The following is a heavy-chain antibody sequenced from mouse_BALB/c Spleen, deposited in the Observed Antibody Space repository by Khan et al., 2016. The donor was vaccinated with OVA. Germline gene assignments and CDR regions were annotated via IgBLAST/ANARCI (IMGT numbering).Heavy chain of an antibody. CDR1: GFDFSRYW. D-gene: IGHD2-14*01. J-gene: IGHJ3*01. V-gene: IGHV4-1*02. Sequence: EVKLLESGGGLVQPGGSLKLSCAASGFDFSRYWMSWVRQAPGNGLEWIGEINPDSRTINYTPSLKDKFIISRDNAKNTLYLQMSKVRSEDTALYYCARPYRYDGRAWFAYWGQGTLVTVSA. CDR2: INPDSRTI. CDR3: ARPYRYDGRAWFAY.